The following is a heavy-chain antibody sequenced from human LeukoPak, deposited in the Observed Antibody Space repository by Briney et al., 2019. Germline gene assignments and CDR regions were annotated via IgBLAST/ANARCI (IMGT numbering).Heavy chain of an antibody. CDR2: INPNSGGT. V-gene: IGHV1-2*02. Sequence: ASVKVSCKASGYTFTSYYMHWVRQAPGQGLEWMGWINPNSGGTNYAQKFQGRVTMTRDTSISTAYMELSRLRSDDTAVYYCAREIRSYGGDWYFDLWGRGTLVTVSS. J-gene: IGHJ2*01. D-gene: IGHD4-23*01. CDR1: GYTFTSYY. CDR3: AREIRSYGGDWYFDL.